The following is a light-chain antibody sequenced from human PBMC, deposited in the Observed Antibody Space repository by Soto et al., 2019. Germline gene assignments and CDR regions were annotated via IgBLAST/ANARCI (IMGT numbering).Light chain of an antibody. CDR2: EVT. J-gene: IGLJ1*01. CDR3: TSYTNSFTYV. Sequence: QSALTQPASVSGATGQSITIFCTGTSSDVGGYDYVSWYQQHPAKAPKLMIYEVTNRPSGVSNRFSGTKSGNTASLTMYGLLAEDEADYYCTSYTNSFTYVFGTGTKLTVL. V-gene: IGLV2-14*01. CDR1: SSDVGGYDY.